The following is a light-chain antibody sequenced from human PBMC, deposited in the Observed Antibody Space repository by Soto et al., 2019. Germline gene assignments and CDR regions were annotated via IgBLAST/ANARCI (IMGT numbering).Light chain of an antibody. Sequence: EIVMTQSPATLSVSPGERATLSCRASQSVNIYLAWYQQKPGQAPRLLIYGASRRATGIPDRFSGSGSGTDFTLTISRLEPEDFAVYYCQQYVSSPWAFGQGTKVDI. V-gene: IGKV3-20*01. CDR2: GAS. CDR1: QSVNIY. J-gene: IGKJ1*01. CDR3: QQYVSSPWA.